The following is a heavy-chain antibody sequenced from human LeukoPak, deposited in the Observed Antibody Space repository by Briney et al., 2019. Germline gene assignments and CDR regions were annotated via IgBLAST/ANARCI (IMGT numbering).Heavy chain of an antibody. V-gene: IGHV4-61*02. CDR2: IYTSGST. CDR1: GGSISSGSYY. D-gene: IGHD3-10*01. CDR3: ARGYYYGWKYYFDY. J-gene: IGHJ4*02. Sequence: PSETLSLTCTVSGGSISSGSYYWSWIRQPAGKGLEWIGRIYTSGSTNYNPSLKSRVTISVDTSKNQFSLKLSSVTAADTAVYYCARGYYYGWKYYFDYWGQGILVTVSS.